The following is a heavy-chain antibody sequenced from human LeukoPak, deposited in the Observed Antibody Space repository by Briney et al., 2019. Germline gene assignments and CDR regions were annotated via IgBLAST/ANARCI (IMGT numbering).Heavy chain of an antibody. D-gene: IGHD3-22*01. CDR3: TTDLTYYYDSSGYYPFDY. J-gene: IGHJ4*02. CDR1: GFTFSNAW. V-gene: IGHV3-15*01. CDR2: IKSKTDGGTT. Sequence: PGGSLRLSCAASGFTFSNAWMSWVRQAPGKGLEWVGRIKSKTDGGTTDYAAPVKGRFTISRDDSKNTLYLQMNSLKTEDTAVYYCTTDLTYYYDSSGYYPFDYWGQGTLVTVSS.